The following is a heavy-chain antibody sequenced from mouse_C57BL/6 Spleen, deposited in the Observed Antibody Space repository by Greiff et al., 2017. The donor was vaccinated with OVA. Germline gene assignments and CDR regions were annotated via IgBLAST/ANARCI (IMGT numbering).Heavy chain of an antibody. D-gene: IGHD1-1*01. CDR3: ARSTTVVANFDY. J-gene: IGHJ2*01. CDR1: GYAFSSYW. CDR2: IYPGDGDT. V-gene: IGHV1-80*01. Sequence: VQRVESGAELVKPGASVKISCKASGYAFSSYWMNWVKQRPGKGLEWIGQIYPGDGDTNYNGKFKGKATLTADKSSSTAYMQLSSLTSEDSAVYVCARSTTVVANFDYWGQGTTLTVSS.